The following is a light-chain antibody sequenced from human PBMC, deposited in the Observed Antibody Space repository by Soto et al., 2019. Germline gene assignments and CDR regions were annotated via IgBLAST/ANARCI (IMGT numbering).Light chain of an antibody. Sequence: DIQMTQSPSSVSASVGDRVTISCRASQGIGSWLAWYQQKPGKAPKLLIYATSSLQSGVPSRFSGTGFGTDFTLTISSLQPEDFATYYCQQDNSFPITFGQGTRLEIK. J-gene: IGKJ5*01. V-gene: IGKV1D-12*01. CDR1: QGIGSW. CDR2: ATS. CDR3: QQDNSFPIT.